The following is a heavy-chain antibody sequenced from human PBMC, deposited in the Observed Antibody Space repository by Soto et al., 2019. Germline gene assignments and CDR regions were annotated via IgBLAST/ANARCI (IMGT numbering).Heavy chain of an antibody. CDR1: GFTFSSYW. CDR3: AREAAVAGTPRGAFDI. J-gene: IGHJ3*02. V-gene: IGHV3-7*01. Sequence: EVQLVESGGGLVQPGGSLRLSCAASGFTFSSYWMSWVRQAPGKGLEWVANIKQDGSEKYYVDSVKGRFTISRDNAKNSLYLQMNSLRAEDTAVYYCAREAAVAGTPRGAFDIWGQGTMVTVSS. D-gene: IGHD6-19*01. CDR2: IKQDGSEK.